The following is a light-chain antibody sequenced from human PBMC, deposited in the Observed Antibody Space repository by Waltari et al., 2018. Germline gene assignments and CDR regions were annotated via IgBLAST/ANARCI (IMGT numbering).Light chain of an antibody. CDR1: SSAVGSSNL. CDR2: EGS. J-gene: IGLJ2*01. V-gene: IGLV2-23*03. CDR3: CSYAGSSTFVV. Sequence: QSALTQPASVSGSPGQSITISCTGTSSAVGSSNLVPWYQQPPGKAPQLMIYEGSKRPSGVSNRFSGSKSGNTASLTISGLQAEDEADYYCCSYAGSSTFVVFGGGTKLTVL.